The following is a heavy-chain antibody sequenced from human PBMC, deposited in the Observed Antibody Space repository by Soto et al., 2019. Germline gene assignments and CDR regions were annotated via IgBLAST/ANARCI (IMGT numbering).Heavy chain of an antibody. J-gene: IGHJ4*02. V-gene: IGHV4-59*01. CDR2: LHSSGFA. Sequence: QVQLQESGPGLVRPSETLSLTCTVSGASMSDYHGSWIRQSPGKGLEHIGYLHSSGFAEYNPSLKSRFTMSMDTSKNQFSLKLSFVTAADTAIYYCARSGHTFVGAVWGQGILVTVSS. D-gene: IGHD1-26*01. CDR3: ARSGHTFVGAV. CDR1: GASMSDYH.